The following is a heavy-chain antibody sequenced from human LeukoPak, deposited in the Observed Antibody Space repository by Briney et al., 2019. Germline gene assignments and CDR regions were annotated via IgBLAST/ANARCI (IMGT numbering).Heavy chain of an antibody. V-gene: IGHV4-34*01. J-gene: IGHJ4*02. CDR1: GGSFSGYY. Sequence: SETLSLTCAVYGGSFSGYYWSWIRQPPGKGLEWIGEINHSGSTNYNPSLKSRVTISVDTSKNQFSLKLSSVTAADTAVYYCARDTILAVAGYIPFDYWGRGTLVTVSS. CDR2: INHSGST. D-gene: IGHD6-19*01. CDR3: ARDTILAVAGYIPFDY.